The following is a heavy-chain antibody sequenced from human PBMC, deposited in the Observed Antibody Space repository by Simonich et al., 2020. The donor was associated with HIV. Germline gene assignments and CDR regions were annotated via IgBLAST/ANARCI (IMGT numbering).Heavy chain of an antibody. J-gene: IGHJ1*01. CDR2: INPSEST. V-gene: IGHV4-34*01. CDR1: GGSFSGYY. D-gene: IGHD6-13*01. CDR3: ARLTAGGLGEYFQH. Sequence: QVQLQQWGAGLLKPSETLSLTCAVYGGSFSGYYWSWIRQPPGKGLGWIGEINPSESTNNNPSLTSRVTISVDTSKNQFSLKLSSVTAADTAVYYCARLTAGGLGEYFQHWGQGTLVTVSS.